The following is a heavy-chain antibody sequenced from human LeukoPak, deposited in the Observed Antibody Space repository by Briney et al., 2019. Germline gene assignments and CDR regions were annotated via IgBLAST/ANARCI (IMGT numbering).Heavy chain of an antibody. CDR2: ISYDGSNK. D-gene: IGHD1-26*01. V-gene: IGHV3-30*18. CDR1: GFTFSSYG. CDR3: AKDAVGATGPYYFDY. Sequence: GGSLRLSCAASGFTFSSYGMHWVRQAPGKGLEWVAVISYDGSNKYYADSVKGRFTISRDNSKNTLYLQMNSLRAEDTAVYYCAKDAVGATGPYYFDYWGQGTLVTVSS. J-gene: IGHJ4*02.